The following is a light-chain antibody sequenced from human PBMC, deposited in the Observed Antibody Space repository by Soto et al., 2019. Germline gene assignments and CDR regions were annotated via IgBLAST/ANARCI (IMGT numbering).Light chain of an antibody. J-gene: IGLJ2*01. Sequence: SYELTQPPSVSVAPGKTANITCGGNNLGTKSVHWYQQKSGQAPVLVIYYDTDRPSGIPERFSGSNSGNTATLTISSVEAGDEADYFCQVGNSGPAHVVFGGGTKVTVL. V-gene: IGLV3-21*04. CDR1: NLGTKS. CDR2: YDT. CDR3: QVGNSGPAHVV.